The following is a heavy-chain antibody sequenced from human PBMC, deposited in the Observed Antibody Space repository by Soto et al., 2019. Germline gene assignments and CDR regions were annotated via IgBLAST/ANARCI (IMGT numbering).Heavy chain of an antibody. CDR2: ISSSSSTI. CDR1: GITFNNYE. CDR3: ARVIAVAGTEYFDY. Sequence: EVQLVESGGGLVQPGGSLRLSCAASGITFNNYEMSWVRQAPGKGLEWISYISSSSSTIYYADSVKGRFTISRDNAKNSLYLQMNSLRDEDTAVYYCARVIAVAGTEYFDYWGQGTLVTVSS. V-gene: IGHV3-48*03. D-gene: IGHD6-19*01. J-gene: IGHJ4*02.